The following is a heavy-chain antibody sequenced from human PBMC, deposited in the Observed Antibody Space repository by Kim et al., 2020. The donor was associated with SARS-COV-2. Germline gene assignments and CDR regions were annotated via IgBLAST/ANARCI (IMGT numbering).Heavy chain of an antibody. V-gene: IGHV4-34*01. D-gene: IGHD3-10*01. CDR2: IYHTGGT. Sequence: SETLSLTCAVYGGPFSGYYWTWVRQAPGKGLEWIGEIYHTGGTNYNPSLKRRVTTLMDTSKNQYSLKFRSVTAADTAVYYCARGVTLDRGVRILTPYHYYSLDVWGKGTTVTVSS. CDR1: GGPFSGYY. J-gene: IGHJ6*03. CDR3: ARGVTLDRGVRILTPYHYYSLDV.